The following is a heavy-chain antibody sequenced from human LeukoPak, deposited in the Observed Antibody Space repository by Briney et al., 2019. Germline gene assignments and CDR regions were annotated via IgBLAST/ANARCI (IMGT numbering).Heavy chain of an antibody. V-gene: IGHV1-18*01. Sequence: ASVKVSCKASGYTFTSYGISWVRQAPGQGLEWMGWISAYNGNTNYAQKLQGRVTMTTDKSTSTAYMELRSLRSDDTAVYYCARDHVLRYFDWLSTHDAFDIWGQGTMVTVSS. CDR3: ARDHVLRYFDWLSTHDAFDI. J-gene: IGHJ3*02. CDR1: GYTFTSYG. CDR2: ISAYNGNT. D-gene: IGHD3-9*01.